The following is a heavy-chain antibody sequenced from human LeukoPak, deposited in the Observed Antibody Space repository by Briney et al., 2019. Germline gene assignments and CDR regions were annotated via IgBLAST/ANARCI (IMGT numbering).Heavy chain of an antibody. CDR2: ISDSGGST. Sequence: GGSLRLSCAASGFTFSRHGMHWVRQAPGKGLEWVAAISDSGGSTYYVDSVRGRFTISRDNSKNTLYLQMNSLRAEDTAVYSCAKDIRGSGNYGWFDPWGQGTLVTVSS. J-gene: IGHJ5*02. V-gene: IGHV3-23*01. CDR3: AKDIRGSGNYGWFDP. CDR1: GFTFSRHG. D-gene: IGHD3-10*01.